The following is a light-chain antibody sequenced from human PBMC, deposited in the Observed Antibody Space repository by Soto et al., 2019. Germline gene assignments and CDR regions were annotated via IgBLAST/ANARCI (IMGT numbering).Light chain of an antibody. CDR2: GAS. V-gene: IGKV3-15*01. Sequence: DTELTQSPATLSVSPGERSTLCFMASQNVGTNLAWYQQRAGQAPRLLIYGASTRAAGIPARFSGSGSGTEFTLTISSLQSEDFAVYYCQQYSNWPLTFGGGTKVDIK. CDR3: QQYSNWPLT. J-gene: IGKJ4*01. CDR1: QNVGTN.